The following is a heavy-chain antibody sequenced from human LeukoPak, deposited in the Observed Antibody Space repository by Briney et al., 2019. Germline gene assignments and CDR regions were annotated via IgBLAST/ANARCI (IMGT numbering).Heavy chain of an antibody. J-gene: IGHJ4*02. CDR3: AKMDSYRTPVGADSGGYYSDY. V-gene: IGHV3-30*02. D-gene: IGHD1-26*01. CDR2: IRHDASNK. Sequence: GGSLRLSCAGSGDGFTRHTMNWIRRAPGKGLEWVAFIRHDASNKFYADYVKGRFTISRDNSDNTVSLQMNSLRDEDTALYYCAKMDSYRTPVGADSGGYYSDYWGQGTLVTVSS. CDR1: GDGFTRHT.